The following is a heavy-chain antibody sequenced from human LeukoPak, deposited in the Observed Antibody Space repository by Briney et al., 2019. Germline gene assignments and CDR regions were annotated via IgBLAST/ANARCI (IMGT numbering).Heavy chain of an antibody. CDR2: INPSGGST. CDR1: GYTFISYY. Sequence: ASVKVSCKASGYTFISYYIHWVRQAPGQGLEWMGIINPSGGSTNYAQKFQGRVTMTRDTSTNTVYMELSSLRSDDTAVYYCARDSGRTTVTWNFDYWGQGTPVTVSS. J-gene: IGHJ4*02. D-gene: IGHD4-17*01. V-gene: IGHV1-46*01. CDR3: ARDSGRTTVTWNFDY.